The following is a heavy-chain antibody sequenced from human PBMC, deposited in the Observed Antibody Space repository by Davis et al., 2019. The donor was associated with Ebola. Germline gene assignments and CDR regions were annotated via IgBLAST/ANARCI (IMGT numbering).Heavy chain of an antibody. V-gene: IGHV3-30-3*01. Sequence: GESLKISCAASGFTFSSYAMHWVRQAPGKGLEWVAVISYDGSNKYYADSVKGRFTISRDNSKNTLYLQMNSLRAEDTAVYYCARVPRYCSSTSCYWWGQGTLVTVSS. CDR1: GFTFSSYA. J-gene: IGHJ4*02. CDR3: ARVPRYCSSTSCYW. D-gene: IGHD2-2*01. CDR2: ISYDGSNK.